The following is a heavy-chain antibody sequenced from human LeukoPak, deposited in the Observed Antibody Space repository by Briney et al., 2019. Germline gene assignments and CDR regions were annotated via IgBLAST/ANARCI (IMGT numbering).Heavy chain of an antibody. J-gene: IGHJ6*03. CDR1: GLTFSSYG. CDR2: IRYDGSNK. Sequence: PGGSLRLSCAASGLTFSSYGMHWVRQAPGKGLEWVAFIRYDGSNKYYADSVKGRFTISRDNSKNTLYLQMNSLRAEDTAVYYCAKDWALWFGESGYMDVWGKGTTVTISS. CDR3: AKDWALWFGESGYMDV. V-gene: IGHV3-30*02. D-gene: IGHD3-10*01.